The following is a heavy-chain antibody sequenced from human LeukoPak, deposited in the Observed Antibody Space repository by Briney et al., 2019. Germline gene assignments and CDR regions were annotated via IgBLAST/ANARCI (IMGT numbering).Heavy chain of an antibody. D-gene: IGHD2-15*01. J-gene: IGHJ4*02. CDR1: GFTFSSYP. Sequence: GGSLRLSCAASGFTFSSYPMSWVRQAPGKGLEWVSIISTDSTYTFYAHSVKGRFTISRDNSKDTLYLQMSSLRVEGTAVYFCAKGEGYCGGGTCYRYFDSWGQGTLVTVSS. CDR2: ISTDSTYT. V-gene: IGHV3-23*01. CDR3: AKGEGYCGGGTCYRYFDS.